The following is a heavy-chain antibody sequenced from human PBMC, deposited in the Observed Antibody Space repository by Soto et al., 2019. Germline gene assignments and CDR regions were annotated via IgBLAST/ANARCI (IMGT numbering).Heavy chain of an antibody. Sequence: QPVGSLRLSCTDSGFTLQNYAMAWVRQATGKGLEWVSTLIGGHYGTAYSYSVKGRFTVSRDNSKNCLYLQMNSLGVEDTAMYFCAKGKSTGDIDWFDPWGQVRLVTVSS. CDR1: GFTLQNYA. J-gene: IGHJ5*02. CDR2: LIGGHYGT. D-gene: IGHD3-10*01. V-gene: IGHV3-23*01. CDR3: AKGKSTGDIDWFDP.